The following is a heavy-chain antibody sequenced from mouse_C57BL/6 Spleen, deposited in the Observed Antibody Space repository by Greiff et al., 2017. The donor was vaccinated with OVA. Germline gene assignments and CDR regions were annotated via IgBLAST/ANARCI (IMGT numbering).Heavy chain of an antibody. CDR2: IYWDDDK. CDR3: ARSRGYFDY. J-gene: IGHJ2*01. V-gene: IGHV8-12*01. Sequence: QVTLKESGPGILQSSQTLSLTCSFSGFSLSTSGMGVSWIRQPSGKGLEWLAHIYWDDDKRYNPSLKSRLTISKDTSRNQVFLKITSVDTADTATYYCARSRGYFDYWGQGTTLTVSS. CDR1: GFSLSTSGMG.